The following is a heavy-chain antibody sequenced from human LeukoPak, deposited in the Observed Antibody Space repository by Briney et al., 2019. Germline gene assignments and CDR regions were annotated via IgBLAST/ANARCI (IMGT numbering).Heavy chain of an antibody. V-gene: IGHV4-38-2*02. Sequence: SETLSLTCTVSGYSISSGYYWGWIRQPPGKGLEWIGSIYHSGSTYYNPSLKSRVTISVDTSKNQFSLKLSSVTAADTAVYYCARVRGYSYGSYYYYYYMDVWGKGTTVTVSS. D-gene: IGHD5-18*01. CDR3: ARVRGYSYGSYYYYYYMDV. CDR2: IYHSGST. J-gene: IGHJ6*03. CDR1: GYSISSGYY.